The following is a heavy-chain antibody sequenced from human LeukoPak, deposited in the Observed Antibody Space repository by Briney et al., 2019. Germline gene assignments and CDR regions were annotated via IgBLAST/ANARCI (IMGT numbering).Heavy chain of an antibody. CDR1: GFTFSSYE. CDR2: ISSSGSTI. J-gene: IGHJ4*02. D-gene: IGHD4-17*01. Sequence: GGSLRLSCAASGFTFSSYEMNWVRQAPGKGLEWVSYISSSGSTIYYADSVKGRFTISRDNSKNTLYLQMGSLRAEDTAVYYCAKDLNYGELVDSWGKGTLVTVSS. V-gene: IGHV3-48*03. CDR3: AKDLNYGELVDS.